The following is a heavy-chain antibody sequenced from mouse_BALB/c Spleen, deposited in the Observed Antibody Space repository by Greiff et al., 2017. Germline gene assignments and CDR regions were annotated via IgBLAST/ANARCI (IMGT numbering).Heavy chain of an antibody. V-gene: IGHV5-17*02. J-gene: IGHJ3*01. CDR3: ARMDPAWFAY. CDR1: GFTFSSFG. Sequence: EVKLVESGGGLVQPGGSRKLSCAASGFTFSSFGMHWVRQAPEKGLEWVAYISSGSSTIYYADTVKGRFTISRDNPKNTLFLQMTSLRSEDTAMYYCARMDPAWFAYWGQGTLVTVSA. CDR2: ISSGSSTI.